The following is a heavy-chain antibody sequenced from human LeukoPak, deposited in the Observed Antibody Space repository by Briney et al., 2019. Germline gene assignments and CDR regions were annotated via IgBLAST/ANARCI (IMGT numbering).Heavy chain of an antibody. J-gene: IGHJ4*02. CDR2: INHSGST. V-gene: IGHV4-34*01. CDR3: ARHSDTAMVDYFDY. Sequence: PSETLSLTCAVYGGSFSGYYWSWIRQPPGKGLEWIGEINHSGSTYYNPSLKSRVTISVDTSKNQFSLKLSSVTAADTAVYYCARHSDTAMVDYFDYWGQGTLVTVSS. CDR1: GGSFSGYY. D-gene: IGHD5-18*01.